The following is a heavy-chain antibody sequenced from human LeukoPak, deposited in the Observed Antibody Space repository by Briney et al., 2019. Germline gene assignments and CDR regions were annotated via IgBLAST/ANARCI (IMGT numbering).Heavy chain of an antibody. CDR2: IYPGDSDT. D-gene: IGHD2-2*01. Sequence: GESLKISCKGSGYSFTSYWIGWVRQMPGKGLEWMGIIYPGDSDTRYSPSFQGQVTISADKSISTAYLQWSSLKASDTAMYYYARRPGLGYCSSTSCYEYNWFDPWGQGTLVTVSS. CDR3: ARRPGLGYCSSTSCYEYNWFDP. J-gene: IGHJ5*02. V-gene: IGHV5-51*01. CDR1: GYSFTSYW.